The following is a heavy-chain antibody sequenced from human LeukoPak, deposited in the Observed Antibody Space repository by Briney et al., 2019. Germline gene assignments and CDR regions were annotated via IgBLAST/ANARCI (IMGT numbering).Heavy chain of an antibody. V-gene: IGHV3-23*01. D-gene: IGHD1-26*01. CDR2: TSGSGGTT. Sequence: GGSLRLSCAASGFTFSSCAMSWVRQAPGKGPEWVSATSGSGGTTYYADSVKGRFTISRDNSKNTLSLQMNSLRAEDTAVYYCAREIVGADYWGQGTLVTVSS. CDR1: GFTFSSCA. CDR3: AREIVGADY. J-gene: IGHJ4*02.